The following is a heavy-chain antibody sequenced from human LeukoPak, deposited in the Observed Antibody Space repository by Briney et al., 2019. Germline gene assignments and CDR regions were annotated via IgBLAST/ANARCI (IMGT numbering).Heavy chain of an antibody. D-gene: IGHD3-10*01. CDR3: ARGPPGAGGFGSVRYYYYYYMDV. CDR2: IYSGGST. J-gene: IGHJ6*03. V-gene: IGHV3-66*02. Sequence: PGGSLRLSCAASGFTVSSNYMSWVRQAPGKGLEWVSVIYSGGSTYYADSVKGRFTISRDNSKNTLYLQLNSLRAEDTAVYYCARGPPGAGGFGSVRYYYYYYMDVWGKGTTVTVSS. CDR1: GFTVSSNY.